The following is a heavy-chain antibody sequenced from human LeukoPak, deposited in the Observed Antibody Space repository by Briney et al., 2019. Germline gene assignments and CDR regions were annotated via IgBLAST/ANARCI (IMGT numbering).Heavy chain of an antibody. D-gene: IGHD2-15*01. CDR1: GFTFSSYW. CDR3: ARDRGGYCSGNTCAHTIDY. CDR2: INQDGSEK. V-gene: IGHV3-7*01. Sequence: GGSLRLSCEASGFTFSSYWMSWVPQAPGKGLEWVANINQDGSEKYYVDSVKGRFTISRDNAKNSLYLQMNSLRAEDRAVYYCARDRGGYCSGNTCAHTIDYWGQGILVTVSS. J-gene: IGHJ4*02.